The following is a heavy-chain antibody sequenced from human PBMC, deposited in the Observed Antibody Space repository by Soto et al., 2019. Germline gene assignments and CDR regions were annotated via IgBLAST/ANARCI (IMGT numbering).Heavy chain of an antibody. CDR1: GFTFSSYA. CDR2: ISGSGGST. J-gene: IGHJ3*02. CDR3: AKESPPDYVWGSYRYSPDAFDI. V-gene: IGHV3-23*01. Sequence: PGGSLRLSCAASGFTFSSYAMSWVRQAPGKGLEWVSAISGSGGSTYYADSVKGRFTISRDNSKNTLYLQMNSLRAEDTAVYYCAKESPPDYVWGSYRYSPDAFDIWGQGTMVTVS. D-gene: IGHD3-16*02.